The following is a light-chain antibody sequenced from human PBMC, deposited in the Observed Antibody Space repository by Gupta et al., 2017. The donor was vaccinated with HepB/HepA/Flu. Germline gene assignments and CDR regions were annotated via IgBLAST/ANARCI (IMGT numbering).Light chain of an antibody. Sequence: DIVMTQYPYSLAVSLGERATINCKSSQSVLYSSNNKNYLAWYQQKPGQPPKLLIYWASTREYGVPDRFSGSGSGTDFTLTISSLQAEDVSVYYCQQEDSTPLTFGRGTKVDIK. J-gene: IGKJ4*01. CDR1: QSVLYSSNNKNY. V-gene: IGKV4-1*01. CDR2: WAS. CDR3: QQEDSTPLT.